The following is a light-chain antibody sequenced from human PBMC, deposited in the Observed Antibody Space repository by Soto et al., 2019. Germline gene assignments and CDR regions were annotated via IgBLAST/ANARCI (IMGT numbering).Light chain of an antibody. CDR2: GDR. V-gene: IGLV1-40*01. CDR3: QSYAGRLRGVV. CDR1: NSNIGADYD. J-gene: IGLJ2*01. Sequence: QSVLTQPPSVSGAPGQRVTISCTGSNSNIGADYDVFWYQHFPGTAPRLLTYGDRNRPSGVPDRFSASTSGTSASLAITGLQAEDEADYYCQSYAGRLRGVVFGGGTKLTVL.